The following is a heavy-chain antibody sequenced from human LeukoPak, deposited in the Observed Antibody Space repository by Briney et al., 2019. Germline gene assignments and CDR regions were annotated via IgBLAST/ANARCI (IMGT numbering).Heavy chain of an antibody. J-gene: IGHJ6*02. Sequence: GGSLRLSCAASGFTFSSYSMNWVRQAPGKGLEGGSSISSSSSYIYYADSVKGRSTISRDNAKNSLYLQMNRLRAEETAVYYCARDWAYYYYGMDVWGQGTPVTVSS. D-gene: IGHD7-27*01. CDR2: ISSSSSYI. CDR1: GFTFSSYS. V-gene: IGHV3-21*01. CDR3: ARDWAYYYYGMDV.